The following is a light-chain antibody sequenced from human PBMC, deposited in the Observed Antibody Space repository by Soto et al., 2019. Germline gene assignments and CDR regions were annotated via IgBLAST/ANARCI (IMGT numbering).Light chain of an antibody. CDR1: RDISSW. J-gene: IGKJ5*01. CDR2: AAS. Sequence: DIQMTQSPSSVSASVGDSVTITCRASRDISSWLAWYQQRPGKAPKLLIYAASTLRSGIPLRFSGSASGTEFTLTISSLQREDFATCYCQQTHSFPPTFGQGTRLEI. V-gene: IGKV1D-12*01. CDR3: QQTHSFPPT.